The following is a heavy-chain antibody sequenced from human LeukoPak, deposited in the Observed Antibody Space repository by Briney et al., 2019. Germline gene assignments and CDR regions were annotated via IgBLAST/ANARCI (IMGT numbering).Heavy chain of an antibody. CDR3: ARGGYYNWFDP. J-gene: IGHJ5*02. CDR2: INHNGNVN. D-gene: IGHD3-22*01. CDR1: GFTFSSYW. V-gene: IGHV3-7*03. Sequence: GGSLRLSCAASGFTFSSYWMNWARQAPGKGLEWVASINHNGNVNYYVDSVKGRFTISRDNAKNSLYLQMNDLRAEDTAVYYCARGGYYNWFDPWGQGTLVTVSS.